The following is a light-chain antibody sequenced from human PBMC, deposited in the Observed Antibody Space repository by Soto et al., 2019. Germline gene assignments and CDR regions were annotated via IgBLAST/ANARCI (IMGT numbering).Light chain of an antibody. Sequence: EIVMTQSPANLSVSPGERATLSCRASQSVSSNLAWYQQKPGQGPRLLIYGASTRATSIPARFSGSGSGTECTLTINSLQSEDFAVYYCQQYNKWPPYTFGQETKLEIK. V-gene: IGKV3-15*01. CDR1: QSVSSN. CDR2: GAS. J-gene: IGKJ2*01. CDR3: QQYNKWPPYT.